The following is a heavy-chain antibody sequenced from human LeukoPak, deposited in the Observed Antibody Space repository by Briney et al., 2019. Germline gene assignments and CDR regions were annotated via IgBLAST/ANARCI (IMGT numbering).Heavy chain of an antibody. CDR1: GFTFSSYS. Sequence: PGGSLRLSCAASGFTFSSYSMNWVRQAPGKGLEWVSSISISSSYIYYADSVKGRFTISRDNAKNSLYLQMNSLRAEDTAVYYCARDEAIMVYAQAYYYMDVWGKGTTVTVSS. V-gene: IGHV3-21*01. CDR2: ISISSSYI. J-gene: IGHJ6*03. CDR3: ARDEAIMVYAQAYYYMDV. D-gene: IGHD2-8*01.